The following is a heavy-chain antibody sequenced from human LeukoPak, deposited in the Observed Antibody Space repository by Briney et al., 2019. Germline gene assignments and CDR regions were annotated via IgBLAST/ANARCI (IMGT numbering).Heavy chain of an antibody. J-gene: IGHJ6*02. D-gene: IGHD3-16*01. V-gene: IGHV3-7*03. CDR3: ARGGGLDV. CDR2: INHNGNVN. CDR1: GFTFSSYW. Sequence: GGSLRLSCAASGFTFSSYWMNWARQAPGKGLVWVASINHNGNVNYYVDSVKGRFTISRDNAKNSLYLQMSNLRAEDTAVYFCARGGGLDVWGQGATVTVSS.